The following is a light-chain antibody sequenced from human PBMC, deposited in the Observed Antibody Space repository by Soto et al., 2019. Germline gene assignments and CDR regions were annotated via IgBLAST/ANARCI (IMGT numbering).Light chain of an antibody. CDR3: SSYTSSSTPYV. CDR1: SSDVGGYNS. J-gene: IGLJ1*01. V-gene: IGLV2-14*01. CDR2: EVR. Sequence: QSALTQPASVSGSPGQSITISCTGTSSDVGGYNSVSWYQQHPGKAPKLMIYEVRHRPSGVSNRFSGSKSGNTASLTISGLQAEDEAGYYCSSYTSSSTPYVFGTGTKVTVL.